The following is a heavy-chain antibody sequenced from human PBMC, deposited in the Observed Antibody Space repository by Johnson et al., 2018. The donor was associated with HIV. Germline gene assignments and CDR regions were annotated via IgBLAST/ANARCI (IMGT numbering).Heavy chain of an antibody. V-gene: IGHV3-11*04. CDR2: ISSSTNTI. D-gene: IGHD3-16*01. CDR1: GFTFSYYY. CDR3: VRDAFDFRDATGRFGGAGFDI. Sequence: QVQLVESGGGLVKPGGSLRLSCAASGFTFSYYYMSWIRQAPGKGLEWLSYISSSTNTIYYADSVKGRFTISRDNAKNSLSLQMNSLRAEDTAVYYCVRDAFDFRDATGRFGGAGFDIWGQGTVVTVSS. J-gene: IGHJ3*02.